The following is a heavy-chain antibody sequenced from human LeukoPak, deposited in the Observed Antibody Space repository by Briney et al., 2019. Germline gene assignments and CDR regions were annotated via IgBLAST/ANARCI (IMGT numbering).Heavy chain of an antibody. Sequence: SETLSLTCTVSGGSISSYYWSWIRQPPGKGLEWIGYIYYSGSTNYNPSLKSRVTISVDTSKNQFSLKLSSVTAADTAVYYCARLGYYGSGSYYNPAGYYYYGMDVWGQGTTVTVSS. CDR3: ARLGYYGSGSYYNPAGYYYYGMDV. V-gene: IGHV4-59*08. CDR2: IYYSGST. J-gene: IGHJ6*02. CDR1: GGSISSYY. D-gene: IGHD3-10*01.